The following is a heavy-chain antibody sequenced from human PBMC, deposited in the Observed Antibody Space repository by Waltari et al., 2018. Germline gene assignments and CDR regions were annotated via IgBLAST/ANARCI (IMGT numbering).Heavy chain of an antibody. CDR2: INHAGSF. J-gene: IGHJ5*01. V-gene: IGHV4-34*01. Sequence: QVQLEQWGAGLLKPSETLPLTCAVSGGSFSGYYWSWIRQSPGKGLEWLGEINHAGSFNYNSSLKSRLTMSVDTSKNQFSLKLISVTAADTGVYYCARRPDGFDPWGQGVLVTVSS. CDR3: ARRPDGFDP. CDR1: GGSFSGYY.